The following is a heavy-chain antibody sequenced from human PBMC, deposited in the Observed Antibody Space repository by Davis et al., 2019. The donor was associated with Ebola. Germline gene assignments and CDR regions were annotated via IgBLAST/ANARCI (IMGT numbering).Heavy chain of an antibody. V-gene: IGHV3-7*03. D-gene: IGHD4-23*01. CDR1: GFTFASYS. CDR2: IKQDGSEK. Sequence: PGGSLRLSCAASGFTFASYSMNWVRQAPGKGLEWVANIKQDGSEKYYVDSVKGRFTISRDNAKSSLFLQMNSLRAEDTALYYCARTPPGKIDYWGQGTLVTVSS. CDR3: ARTPPGKIDY. J-gene: IGHJ4*02.